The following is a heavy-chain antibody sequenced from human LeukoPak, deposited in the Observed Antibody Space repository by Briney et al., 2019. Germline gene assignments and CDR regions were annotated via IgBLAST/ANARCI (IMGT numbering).Heavy chain of an antibody. V-gene: IGHV3-21*01. Sequence: GGSLRLSCAASEFTFSSYGMSWVRQAPGKGLEWVSSISSSSSYIYYADSVKGRFTISRDNAKNSLYLQMNSLRAEDTAVYYCASPYSSRWYELCYWGQGTLVTVSS. CDR2: ISSSSSYI. CDR1: EFTFSSYG. J-gene: IGHJ4*02. CDR3: ASPYSSRWYELCY. D-gene: IGHD6-13*01.